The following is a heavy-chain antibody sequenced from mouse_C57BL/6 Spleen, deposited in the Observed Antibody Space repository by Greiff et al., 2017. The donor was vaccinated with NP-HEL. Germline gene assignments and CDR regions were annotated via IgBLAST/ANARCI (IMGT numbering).Heavy chain of an antibody. J-gene: IGHJ1*03. D-gene: IGHD1-1*01. Sequence: QVQLQQPGAELVKPGASVKLSCKASGYTFTSYWMHWVKQRPGQGLEWIGMIHPNSGSTNYNEKFKSKATLTVDKSSSTAYMQLSSLTSEDSAVYYCAREGITTVARYWYFDVWGTGTTVTVSS. CDR3: AREGITTVARYWYFDV. CDR2: IHPNSGST. CDR1: GYTFTSYW. V-gene: IGHV1-64*01.